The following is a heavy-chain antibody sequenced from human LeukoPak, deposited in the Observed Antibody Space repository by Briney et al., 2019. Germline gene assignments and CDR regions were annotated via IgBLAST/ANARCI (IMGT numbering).Heavy chain of an antibody. V-gene: IGHV3-30*02. CDR1: GFTFSSYG. Sequence: GGSLRLSCAASGFTFSSYGMHWVRQAPGKGLEWVAFIRYDGSNKYYADSVKGRFTISRDNSKNTLYLQMNSLRAGDTAVYYCARDTFRRFPTVTASRVYWGQGTLVTVSS. CDR2: IRYDGSNK. J-gene: IGHJ4*02. D-gene: IGHD4-17*01. CDR3: ARDTFRRFPTVTASRVY.